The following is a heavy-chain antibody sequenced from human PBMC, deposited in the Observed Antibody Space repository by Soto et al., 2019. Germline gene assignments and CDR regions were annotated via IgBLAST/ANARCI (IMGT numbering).Heavy chain of an antibody. CDR3: AKDGAYQLPSIPYYYYHMDV. V-gene: IGHV3-9*01. J-gene: IGHJ6*03. D-gene: IGHD2-2*01. Sequence: EVQLVESGGGLVQPGRSLRLSCAASGFTFDDYAMHWVRQAPGKGLEWVSGISWNSGSIGYADSVKGRFTISRDNAKNSLYLQMNSLRAEDTALYYCAKDGAYQLPSIPYYYYHMDVWGKGTTVTVSS. CDR2: ISWNSGSI. CDR1: GFTFDDYA.